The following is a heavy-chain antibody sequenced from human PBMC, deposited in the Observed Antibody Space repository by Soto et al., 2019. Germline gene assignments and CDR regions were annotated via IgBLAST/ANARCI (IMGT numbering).Heavy chain of an antibody. V-gene: IGHV3-30*18. J-gene: IGHJ6*02. Sequence: PLSLRNTAPGFNCISLVGRRVRTAKGKGLEWVAVISYDGSNKYYADSVKGRFTISRDNSKNTLYLQMNSLRAEDTAVYYCAKDRGTTDERSYYYYYYGMDVCGQGTTVTVSS. D-gene: IGHD3-10*01. CDR3: AKDRGTTDERSYYYYYYGMDV. CDR2: ISYDGSNK. CDR1: GFNCISLV.